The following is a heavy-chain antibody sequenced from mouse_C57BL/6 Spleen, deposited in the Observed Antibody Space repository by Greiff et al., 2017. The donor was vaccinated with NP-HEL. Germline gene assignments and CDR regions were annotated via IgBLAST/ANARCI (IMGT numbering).Heavy chain of an antibody. CDR3: TTSYGNFRYFDV. Sequence: EVQLQESGAELVRPGASVKLSCTASGFNIKDDYMHWVKQRPEQGLEWIGWIDPEKGDTEYASKFQGKATITADTSSNTAYLQLSSLTSEDTAVYYCTTSYGNFRYFDVWGTGTTVTVSS. CDR2: IDPEKGDT. J-gene: IGHJ1*03. CDR1: GFNIKDDY. V-gene: IGHV14-4*01. D-gene: IGHD2-1*01.